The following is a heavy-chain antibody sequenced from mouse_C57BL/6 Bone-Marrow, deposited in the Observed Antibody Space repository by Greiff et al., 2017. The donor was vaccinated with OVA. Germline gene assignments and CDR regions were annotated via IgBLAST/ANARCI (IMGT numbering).Heavy chain of an antibody. D-gene: IGHD4-1*01. V-gene: IGHV1-62-2*01. J-gene: IGHJ1*03. CDR2: FYPGRGSI. CDR3: ARHEHGRLGRGYFDV. Sequence: QVQLKESGAELVKPGASVKLSCKASGYTFTEYTIHWVKQRSGQGLEWIGWFYPGRGSIKYNKQFKDKATLTADKSSSTVYMELSRLTSEDSAVYFCARHEHGRLGRGYFDVWGTGTTVTVSS. CDR1: GYTFTEYT.